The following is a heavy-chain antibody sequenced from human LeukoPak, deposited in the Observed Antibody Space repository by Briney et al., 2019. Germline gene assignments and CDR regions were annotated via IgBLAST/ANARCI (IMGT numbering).Heavy chain of an antibody. J-gene: IGHJ6*03. Sequence: PGGSLRLSCAASGFTFSSYWMSWVRQAPGKGLGWVANIKQDGSEKYYVDSVKGRFTISRDNAKNSLYLQMNSLRAEDTAVYYCARGIPYYYMDVWGKGTTVTISS. D-gene: IGHD5-18*01. CDR1: GFTFSSYW. CDR2: IKQDGSEK. CDR3: ARGIPYYYMDV. V-gene: IGHV3-7*01.